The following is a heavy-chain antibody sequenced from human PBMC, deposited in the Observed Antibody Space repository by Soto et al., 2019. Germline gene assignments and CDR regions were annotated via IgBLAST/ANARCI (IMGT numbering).Heavy chain of an antibody. D-gene: IGHD4-17*01. Sequence: QVQLVESGGGVVQPGRSLRLSCAASGFTFSSYGMHWVRQAPGKGLEWVAVIWYDGSNKYYADSVKGRFTISRDNSKNTRYLQMNSLRAEDTAVYYCARDRSVTTRGHFDYWGQGTLVTVSS. J-gene: IGHJ4*02. CDR1: GFTFSSYG. CDR2: IWYDGSNK. V-gene: IGHV3-33*01. CDR3: ARDRSVTTRGHFDY.